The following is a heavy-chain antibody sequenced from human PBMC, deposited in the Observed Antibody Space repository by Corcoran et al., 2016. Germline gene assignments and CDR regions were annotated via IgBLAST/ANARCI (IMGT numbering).Heavy chain of an antibody. V-gene: IGHV3-49*03. Sequence: EVQLVESGGGLVQPGRSLRLSCTASGFTFGDYAMSWFRQAPGKGLEWVGFIRSKVYGGTTEYAASVKGRFTISRDDSKSIGYLQMNSLKTEDTAVYYCTRDAGGSGSLGHYWGQGTLVTVSS. J-gene: IGHJ4*02. D-gene: IGHD6-19*01. CDR2: IRSKVYGGTT. CDR1: GFTFGDYA. CDR3: TRDAGGSGSLGHY.